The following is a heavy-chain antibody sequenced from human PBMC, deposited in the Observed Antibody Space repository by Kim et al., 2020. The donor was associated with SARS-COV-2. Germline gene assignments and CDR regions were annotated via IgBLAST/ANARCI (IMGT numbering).Heavy chain of an antibody. CDR1: GFTFNSHA. D-gene: IGHD2-2*01. Sequence: GGSLRLSCAASGFTFNSHAMNWVRQAPGKGLEWVSGVSGSGSGTYYADSVEGRFTVSRDNSKNSLYLQMNSLRAEDTAIYYCAKYPPWQIAFDFDFWGQG. J-gene: IGHJ4*02. CDR2: VSGSGSGT. CDR3: AKYPPWQIAFDFDF. V-gene: IGHV3-23*01.